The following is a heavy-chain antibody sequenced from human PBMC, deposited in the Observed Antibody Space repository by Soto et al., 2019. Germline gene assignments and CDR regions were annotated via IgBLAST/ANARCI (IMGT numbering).Heavy chain of an antibody. V-gene: IGHV1-18*01. CDR3: ARGRYGDY. Sequence: QVHLVQSGAEVKKPGASVKVSCKGSGYAFTTYGITWVRQAPGQGLEWMGWISDHNGNTNYAQKLQGRVTVTRDTSTSTSYMERRSMRSDDTAVYYCARGRYGDYWGHGALVPVSS. CDR2: ISDHNGNT. D-gene: IGHD1-1*01. CDR1: GYAFTTYG. J-gene: IGHJ4*01.